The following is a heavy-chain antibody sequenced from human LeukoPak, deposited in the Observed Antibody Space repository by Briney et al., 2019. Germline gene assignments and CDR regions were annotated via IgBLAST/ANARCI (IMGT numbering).Heavy chain of an antibody. V-gene: IGHV1-8*01. CDR3: ARALRLDGGWFDP. J-gene: IGHJ5*02. CDR1: GYTFTSYD. Sequence: GASVKVSCKASGYTFTSYDINWVRQATGQGLEWMGWMNPNSGNTGYAQKFQGRVTMTRNTSISTAYMELSSQRSEDTAVYYCARALRLDGGWFDPWGQGTLVTVSS. D-gene: IGHD3-16*01. CDR2: MNPNSGNT.